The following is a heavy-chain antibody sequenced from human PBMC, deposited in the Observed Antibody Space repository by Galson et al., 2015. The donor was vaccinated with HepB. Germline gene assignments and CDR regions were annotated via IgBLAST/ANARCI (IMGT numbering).Heavy chain of an antibody. CDR2: INSDGSST. CDR3: ARENYYDSSGSSDY. Sequence: SLRLSCAASGFTFSSYWMHWVRQAPGKGLVWVSRINSDGSSTSYADSVKGRFTISRDNAKNTLYPQMNSLRAEDTAVYYCARENYYDSSGSSDYWGQGTLVTVSS. CDR1: GFTFSSYW. V-gene: IGHV3-74*01. J-gene: IGHJ4*02. D-gene: IGHD3-22*01.